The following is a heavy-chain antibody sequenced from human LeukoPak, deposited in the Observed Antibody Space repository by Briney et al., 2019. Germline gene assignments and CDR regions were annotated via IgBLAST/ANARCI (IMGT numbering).Heavy chain of an antibody. CDR1: GFTFSSYA. V-gene: IGHV3-30-3*01. J-gene: IGHJ6*02. D-gene: IGHD2-21*01. Sequence: PGGSLRLSCAASGFTFSSYAMHWVRQAPGKGLEWVAVISYDGSNKYYADSVKGRFTISRDNSKNTLYLQMNSLRAEDTAVYYCARIMFVVEGYGMDVWGQGTTVTVS. CDR2: ISYDGSNK. CDR3: ARIMFVVEGYGMDV.